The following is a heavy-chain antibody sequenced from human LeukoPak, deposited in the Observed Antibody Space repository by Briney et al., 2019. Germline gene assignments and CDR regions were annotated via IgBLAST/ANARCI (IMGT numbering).Heavy chain of an antibody. V-gene: IGHV4-39*07. Sequence: SETLSLTCTVSGGSISRSNYFWGWIRQSPGKGLEWIGSIYYTGNTYYYNPSLKSRVTISVDTSKTQFSLKLSSVTAADTAVYYCARDGYSGSDLPFDPWGQGTLVTVSS. CDR1: GGSISRSNYF. D-gene: IGHD5-12*01. CDR2: IYYTGNTY. J-gene: IGHJ5*02. CDR3: ARDGYSGSDLPFDP.